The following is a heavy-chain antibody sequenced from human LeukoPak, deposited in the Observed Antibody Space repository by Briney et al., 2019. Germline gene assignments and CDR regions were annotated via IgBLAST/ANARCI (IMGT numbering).Heavy chain of an antibody. CDR2: IYYSGST. D-gene: IGHD3-22*01. Sequence: TSETLSLTCTVSGESISGFYWNWIRQPPGKGLEWIGYIYYSGSTNYNPSLKSRVTISVDTSKNQFSLKLSSVTAADTAVYYCARHGYYGPLDAFDIWGQGTMVTVSS. CDR1: GESISGFY. CDR3: ARHGYYGPLDAFDI. V-gene: IGHV4-59*08. J-gene: IGHJ3*02.